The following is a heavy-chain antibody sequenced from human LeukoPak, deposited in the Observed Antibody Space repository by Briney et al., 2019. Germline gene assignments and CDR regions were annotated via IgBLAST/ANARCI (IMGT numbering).Heavy chain of an antibody. Sequence: ASVKVSCKASGYTFTGYYMHWVRQAPGQGLEWMGWINPNSGGTNYAQKFQGRVTMTRDTSISTACMELSRLRSDDTAVYYCARGGYSYGSEYYYYYMDVWGKGTTVTVSS. D-gene: IGHD5-18*01. CDR2: INPNSGGT. V-gene: IGHV1-2*02. CDR3: ARGGYSYGSEYYYYYMDV. J-gene: IGHJ6*03. CDR1: GYTFTGYY.